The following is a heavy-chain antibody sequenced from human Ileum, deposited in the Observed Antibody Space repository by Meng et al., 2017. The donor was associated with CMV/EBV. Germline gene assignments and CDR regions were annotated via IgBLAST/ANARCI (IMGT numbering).Heavy chain of an antibody. CDR2: ISHSEDT. CDR3: ARSPGFWSFDY. CDR1: GDSIRNHFW. Sequence: CPVSGDSIRNHFWWNWVRQSPGKGLEWIGEISHSEDTKFNPSLQSRVTISLDKTNNHFSLRLTSVTAADTGVYFCARSPGFWSFDYWGRGTLVTVSS. D-gene: IGHD2-8*02. J-gene: IGHJ4*02. V-gene: IGHV4-4*01.